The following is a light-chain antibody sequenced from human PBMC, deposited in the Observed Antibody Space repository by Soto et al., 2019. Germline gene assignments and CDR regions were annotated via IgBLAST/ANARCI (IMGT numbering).Light chain of an antibody. J-gene: IGKJ1*01. V-gene: IGKV3-15*01. CDR1: QRVSSK. CDR3: QQYNNWPGT. Sequence: EIVLTQSPGTLSVSPGERDTLSCRASQRVSSKLAWYQQKPGQAPRLLFYGASTGATGIPARFSGSGSETEFTLSISSLQSEDFAVYYCQQYNNWPGTFGQGTKVEIK. CDR2: GAS.